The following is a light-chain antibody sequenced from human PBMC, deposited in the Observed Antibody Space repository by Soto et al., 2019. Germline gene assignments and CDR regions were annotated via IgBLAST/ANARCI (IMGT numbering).Light chain of an antibody. CDR1: QALLRSNGYNY. Sequence: DIVMTQSPLSLTVTPGEPASISCRSSQALLRSNGYNYFNWYLQRPGQSPHLLIYGGSNVAHGVPDRCSGSGSGTDFTLRISRVEADDVGVYYCMQTVQTPITFGQGTRLEIK. CDR2: GGS. CDR3: MQTVQTPIT. V-gene: IGKV2-28*01. J-gene: IGKJ5*01.